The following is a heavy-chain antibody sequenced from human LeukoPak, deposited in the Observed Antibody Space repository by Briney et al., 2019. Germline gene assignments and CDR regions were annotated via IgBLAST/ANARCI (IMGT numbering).Heavy chain of an antibody. D-gene: IGHD3-10*01. CDR2: INSDGSST. V-gene: IGHV3-74*01. CDR1: GFTFSSYW. CDR3: ARVFLYYYGSGSYSDY. J-gene: IGHJ4*02. Sequence: PGGSLRLSCAASGFTFSSYWMHWVRHAPGKGLVWVSRINSDGSSTSYADSVKGRFTISRDNAKNTLYLQMNSLRAEDTAVYYCARVFLYYYGSGSYSDYRGQGTLVTVSS.